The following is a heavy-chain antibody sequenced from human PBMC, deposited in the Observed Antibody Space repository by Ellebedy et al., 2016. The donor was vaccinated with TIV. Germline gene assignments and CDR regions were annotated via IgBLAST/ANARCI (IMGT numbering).Heavy chain of an antibody. CDR1: GYSFTSYW. CDR3: ARAKTGDRLGMDV. Sequence: GESLKISCKGSGYSFTSYWIGWVRQMPGKGLEWMGIIYLGDSDTRYSPSFQGQVTISADKSISTAYLQWSSLKASDTAMYYCARAKTGDRLGMDVWGQGTTVTVSS. J-gene: IGHJ6*02. D-gene: IGHD3-16*02. CDR2: IYLGDSDT. V-gene: IGHV5-51*01.